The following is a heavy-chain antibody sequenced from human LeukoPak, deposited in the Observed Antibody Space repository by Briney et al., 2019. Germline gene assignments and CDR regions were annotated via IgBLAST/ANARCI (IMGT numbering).Heavy chain of an antibody. CDR3: ARICSSTDCLIPD. Sequence: GGSLRLSCAASGFTFSSYAMSWVRQAPGKGLEWVSAISGSGDSTYYGDSVKGRFTISRDNSKNTLYLQMNSLRAEDTAVYYCARICSSTDCLIPDWGQGTLVTVSS. CDR1: GFTFSSYA. CDR2: ISGSGDST. D-gene: IGHD2-2*01. J-gene: IGHJ4*02. V-gene: IGHV3-23*01.